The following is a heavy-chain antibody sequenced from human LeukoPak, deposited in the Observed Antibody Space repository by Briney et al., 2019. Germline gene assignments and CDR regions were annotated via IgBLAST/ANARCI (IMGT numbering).Heavy chain of an antibody. Sequence: GGSLRLSCAASGFTISNYWMNWVRQAPGEGLEWVANINQDGTVEHYVDSVKGRFTTSRDNAKNSLYLQMNTLRAEDTAVYYCARDCCASGSLDYWGQGALVTVSS. CDR3: ARDCCASGSLDY. D-gene: IGHD3-10*01. CDR1: GFTISNYW. J-gene: IGHJ4*02. V-gene: IGHV3-7*04. CDR2: INQDGTVE.